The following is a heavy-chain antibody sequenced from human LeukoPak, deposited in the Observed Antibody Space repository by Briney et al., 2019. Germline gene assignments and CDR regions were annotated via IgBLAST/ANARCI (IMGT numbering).Heavy chain of an antibody. J-gene: IGHJ3*02. CDR1: GGSITSSSYY. V-gene: IGHV4-39*01. CDR2: VYHTGTT. CDR3: ARLTDRSTAAGSFDI. Sequence: PSETLSLTCTVSGGSITSSSYYWGWIRQPLGESLEWIGSVYHTGTTFYNPSLKGRLTISVDTSKNQFSLILSSVTAADTAVYYCARLTDRSTAAGSFDIWGQGTMVTVSS. D-gene: IGHD6-13*01.